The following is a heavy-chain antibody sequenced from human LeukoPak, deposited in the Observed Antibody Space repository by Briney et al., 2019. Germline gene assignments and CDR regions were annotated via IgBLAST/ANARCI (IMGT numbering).Heavy chain of an antibody. CDR1: GFTFSSYA. Sequence: PGGSLRLSCAASGFTFSSYAMSWVRQAPGKGLEWVSAISGSGGSTYYADSVKGRFTISRDNSKNTLYPQMNSLRAEDTAVYYCAKDRYSSSWYYGYYMDVWGKGTTVTVSS. CDR3: AKDRYSSSWYYGYYMDV. D-gene: IGHD6-13*01. J-gene: IGHJ6*03. V-gene: IGHV3-23*01. CDR2: ISGSGGST.